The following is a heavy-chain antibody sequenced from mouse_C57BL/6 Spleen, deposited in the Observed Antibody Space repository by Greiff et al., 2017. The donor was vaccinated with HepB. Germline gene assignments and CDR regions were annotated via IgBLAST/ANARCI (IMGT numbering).Heavy chain of an antibody. CDR3: TGEDYYAMDY. V-gene: IGHV6-3*01. Sequence: EVQLQQSGGGLVQPGGSMKLSCVASGFTFSNYWMNWVRQSPEKGLEWVAQIRVKSDNYATHYAESVKGRFTISRDDSKSIVYLKMNNLRAEDTGSYYCTGEDYYAMDYWGQGTSVTVSS. CDR1: GFTFSNYW. CDR2: IRVKSDNYAT. J-gene: IGHJ4*01.